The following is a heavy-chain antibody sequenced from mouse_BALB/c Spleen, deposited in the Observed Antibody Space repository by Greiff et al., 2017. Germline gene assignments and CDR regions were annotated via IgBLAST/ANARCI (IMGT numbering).Heavy chain of an antibody. J-gene: IGHJ3*01. V-gene: IGHV1-81*01. CDR1: GYTFTDIV. D-gene: IGHD2-1*01. CDR2: IYPGSGST. Sequence: QVQLQQSGPELVKPGASVKMSCKASGYTFTDIVISWVKQRTGQGLEWIGEIYPGSGSTYYNEKFKGKATLTADKSSNTAYMQLSSLTSEDSAVYFCAREGNYGNWFAYWGQGTLVTVSA. CDR3: AREGNYGNWFAY.